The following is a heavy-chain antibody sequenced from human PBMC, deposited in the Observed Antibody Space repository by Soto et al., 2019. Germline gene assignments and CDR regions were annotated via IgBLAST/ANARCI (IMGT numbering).Heavy chain of an antibody. CDR3: ARKTRNPQDIVLVPAAAYYYYGMDV. CDR2: ISYDGSNK. CDR1: GFTFSSYA. V-gene: IGHV3-30-3*01. Sequence: GGSLRLSCAASGFTFSSYAMHWVRQAPGKGLEWVAVISYDGSNKYYADSVKGRFTISRDNSKNTLYLQMNSLRAEDTAVYYYARKTRNPQDIVLVPAAAYYYYGMDVWVQGTTVTVSS. J-gene: IGHJ6*02. D-gene: IGHD2-2*01.